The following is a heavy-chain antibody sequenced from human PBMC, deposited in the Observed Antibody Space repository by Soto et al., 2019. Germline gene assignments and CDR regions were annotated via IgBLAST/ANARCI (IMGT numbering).Heavy chain of an antibody. CDR1: GFTFITSA. J-gene: IGHJ6*02. CDR2: IVVGSGNT. Sequence: SVKVSCKASGFTFITSAVQWVRQARGQRPEWIGWIVVGSGNTKYAQKLQERVTITRDMSTSTAYMELNSLRSEDTAVYFCAADSALDRFGALCMDFRGQGPYVPVS. D-gene: IGHD3-16*01. CDR3: AADSALDRFGALCMDF. V-gene: IGHV1-58*01.